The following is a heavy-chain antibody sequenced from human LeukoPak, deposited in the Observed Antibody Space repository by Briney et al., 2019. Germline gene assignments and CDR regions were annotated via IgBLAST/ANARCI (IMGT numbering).Heavy chain of an antibody. CDR1: GFTFSNAW. J-gene: IGHJ4*02. Sequence: GSLRLSCAASGFTFSNAWMNWVRQAPGKGLEWIGEINHSGSTNYNPSLKSRVTISVDTSKNQFSLKLSSVTAADTAVYYCTRAKRIIMVRGVITRYFDYWGQGTLVTVSS. D-gene: IGHD3-10*01. CDR3: TRAKRIIMVRGVITRYFDY. CDR2: INHSGST. V-gene: IGHV4-34*01.